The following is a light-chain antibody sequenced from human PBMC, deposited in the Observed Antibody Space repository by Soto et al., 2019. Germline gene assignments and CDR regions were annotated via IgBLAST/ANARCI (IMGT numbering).Light chain of an antibody. V-gene: IGLV2-11*01. CDR3: YSYAGSFTWV. J-gene: IGLJ3*02. Sequence: QSALTQPRSVSGSPGQSVTISCTGTSNDVGGNNFVSWYQQLPGNAPKLMISEVSNRPSGVSNRFSGSKSGNTASLTISGLQADDEGDYYCYSYAGSFTWVFGGGTKLTVL. CDR1: SNDVGGNNF. CDR2: EVS.